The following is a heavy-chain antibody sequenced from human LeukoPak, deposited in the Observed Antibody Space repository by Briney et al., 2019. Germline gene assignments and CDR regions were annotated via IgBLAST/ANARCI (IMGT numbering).Heavy chain of an antibody. CDR2: INDYTANT. Sequence: SETLSLTCDVFGGSFTDYFWTWIRQSPGKGLEWIGEINDYTANTNYNPSLNSRVSLSLEKSKNQFSLELRSVTAADTAVYYCARGRIAKIVVVHSFHYGMDVWGQGTTVTVSS. CDR3: ARGRIAKIVVVHSFHYGMDV. J-gene: IGHJ6*02. V-gene: IGHV4-34*01. D-gene: IGHD3-22*01. CDR1: GGSFTDYF.